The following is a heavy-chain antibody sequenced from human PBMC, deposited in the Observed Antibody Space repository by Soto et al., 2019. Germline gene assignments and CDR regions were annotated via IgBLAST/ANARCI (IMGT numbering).Heavy chain of an antibody. D-gene: IGHD4-17*01. J-gene: IGHJ6*03. CDR3: ARVSEMGTVTEGFYYYMDV. V-gene: IGHV1-69*02. CDR1: GGTFSNYT. CDR2: IIPILNIA. Sequence: QVQLVQSGAEVKKPGSSVKVSCKASGGTFSNYTISWVRQAPGQGLEWMGRIIPILNIANYAQKFQGSVTITADKSTTTAYMELSSLRSEDTAVDYCARVSEMGTVTEGFYYYMDVWGKGTTVTVSS.